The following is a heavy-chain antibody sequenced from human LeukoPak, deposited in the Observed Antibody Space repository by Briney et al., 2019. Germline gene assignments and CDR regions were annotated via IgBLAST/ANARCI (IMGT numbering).Heavy chain of an antibody. CDR2: IYYSGST. V-gene: IGHV4-59*01. CDR3: ARHGTYYYMDV. J-gene: IGHJ6*03. CDR1: GGSISSYY. D-gene: IGHD1-26*01. Sequence: KPSETLSLTCTVSGGSISSYYWSWIRQPPGKGLEWIGYIYYSGSTNYNPSLKSRVTISVDTSKNQFSLKLSSVTAADTAVYYCARHGTYYYMDVWGKGTTVTVSS.